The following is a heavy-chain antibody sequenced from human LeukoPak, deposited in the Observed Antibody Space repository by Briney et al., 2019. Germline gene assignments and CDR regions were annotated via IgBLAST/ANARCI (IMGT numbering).Heavy chain of an antibody. Sequence: ASVKVSCKASGYTFTGYYMHWVRQAPGQGLEWMGWINPNSGGTNYAQKFQGRVTMTRDTSISTAYMELSSLRSEDTAVYYCATVLAQQLANWFDPWGQGTLVTVSS. CDR3: ATVLAQQLANWFDP. V-gene: IGHV1-2*02. J-gene: IGHJ5*02. CDR2: INPNSGGT. D-gene: IGHD6-13*01. CDR1: GYTFTGYY.